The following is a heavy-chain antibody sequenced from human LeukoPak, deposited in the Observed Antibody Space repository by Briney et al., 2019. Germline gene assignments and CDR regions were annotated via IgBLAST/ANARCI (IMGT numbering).Heavy chain of an antibody. V-gene: IGHV3-23*01. D-gene: IGHD3-9*01. CDR3: SKWGDYDVLTGYYDSDY. CDR2: IVGSGGST. J-gene: IGHJ4*02. CDR1: GFTFRNYA. Sequence: PGGSLRLSCAASGFTFRNYAMNWVRQAPGKGLEWVSAIVGSGGSTYYADSVKGRFSISRDNSKNTLFLQMNSLRVEDTALYYCSKWGDYDVLTGYYDSDYWGQGTLVTVPS.